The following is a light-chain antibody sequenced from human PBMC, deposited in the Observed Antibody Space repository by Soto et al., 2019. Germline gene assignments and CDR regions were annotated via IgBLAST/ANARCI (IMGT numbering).Light chain of an antibody. V-gene: IGKV1-9*01. J-gene: IGKJ5*01. CDR3: PQLHSYPIT. CDR2: AAS. Sequence: DIQLTQSPSFRSASVGGRVTITCRASQGISTYLAWYQQKPGRAPRLLIYAASTLKSGVPSGFSGSGSGPHFSLTFPTLQPADFATDSCPQLHSYPITSGLGTRLEIK. CDR1: QGISTY.